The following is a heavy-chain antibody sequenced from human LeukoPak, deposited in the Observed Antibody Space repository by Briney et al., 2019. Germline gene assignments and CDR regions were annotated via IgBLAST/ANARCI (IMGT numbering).Heavy chain of an antibody. Sequence: SETLSLTCTVSGGSISSYYWSWIREPPGKGLEWIGYIYYSGSTNYNPSLKSRVTISVDTSKNQFSLKLSSVTAADTAVYYCARGKWSSRIAFDIWGQGTMVTVSS. V-gene: IGHV4-59*01. CDR3: ARGKWSSRIAFDI. CDR1: GGSISSYY. D-gene: IGHD2-15*01. J-gene: IGHJ3*02. CDR2: IYYSGST.